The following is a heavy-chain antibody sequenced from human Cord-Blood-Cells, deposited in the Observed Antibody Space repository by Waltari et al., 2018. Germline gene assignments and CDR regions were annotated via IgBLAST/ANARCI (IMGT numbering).Heavy chain of an antibody. Sequence: EVQLVESGGGLIQPGGSLRLSCAASGFTVSSNYMSWVRQAPGKGLEGVSVIYSGGSTYYADSVKGRFTISRDNSKNTLYLQMNSLRAEDTAVYYCARGFCSSTSCYAFDIWGQGTMVTVSS. J-gene: IGHJ3*02. V-gene: IGHV3-53*01. CDR1: GFTVSSNY. D-gene: IGHD2-2*01. CDR3: ARGFCSSTSCYAFDI. CDR2: IYSGGST.